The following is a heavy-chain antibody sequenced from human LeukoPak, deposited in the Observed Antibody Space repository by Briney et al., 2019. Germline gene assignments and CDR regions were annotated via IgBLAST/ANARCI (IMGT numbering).Heavy chain of an antibody. CDR1: GFSFSCYS. Sequence: GGSLRLSCAASGFSFSCYSMKWVRPAPGRGLWWVSFLSSSGASISYADSVKGGSITSGDTARKSLFLQMNRLRAEDTAIYYSAKRKNSDSDLGAFDIWGQGKTVTVSS. J-gene: IGHJ3*02. V-gene: IGHV3-21*01. CDR2: LSSSGASI. CDR3: AKRKNSDSDLGAFDI. D-gene: IGHD2-21*02.